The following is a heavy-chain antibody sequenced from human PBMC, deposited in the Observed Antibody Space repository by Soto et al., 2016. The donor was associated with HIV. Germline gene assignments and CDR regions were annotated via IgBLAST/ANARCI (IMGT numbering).Heavy chain of an antibody. CDR3: AKVYSSSVGVDYFQY. J-gene: IGHJ4*02. V-gene: IGHV3-33*08. CDR1: GFTFSSYG. Sequence: VQLVESGGGVVQPGRSLRLSCAASGFTFSSYGMHWVRQAPGKGLEWVAVIWYDGSNKYYADSVKGRFTISRDNSKNTLYLQMNSLNIEDTAMYYCAKVYSSSVGVDYFQYVGPGNLVHRLL. D-gene: IGHD6-6*01. CDR2: IWYDGSNK.